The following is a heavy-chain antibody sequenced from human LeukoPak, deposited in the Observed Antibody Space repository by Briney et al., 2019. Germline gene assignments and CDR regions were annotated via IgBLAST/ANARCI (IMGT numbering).Heavy chain of an antibody. V-gene: IGHV4-39*07. CDR3: ARARVHSSSWYNWFDP. J-gene: IGHJ5*02. CDR2: INHSGST. Sequence: SETLSLTCTVSGGSISSGGYYWSWIRQPPGKGLEWIGEINHSGSTNYNPSLKSRVTISVDTSKNQFSLKLSSVTAADTAVYYCARARVHSSSWYNWFDPWGQGTLVTVSS. D-gene: IGHD6-13*01. CDR1: GGSISSGGYY.